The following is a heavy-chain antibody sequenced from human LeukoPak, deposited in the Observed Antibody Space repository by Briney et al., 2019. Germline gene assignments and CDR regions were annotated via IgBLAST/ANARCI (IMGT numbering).Heavy chain of an antibody. J-gene: IGHJ2*01. CDR2: IWYDGSNK. Sequence: GGSLRLSCAASGFTFSSYGMHWVRQAPGKGLEWVAVIWYDGSNKYYADSVKGRFTISRDSSKNTLYLQMNSLRAEDTAVYYCARDRGVAQPSSNWYFDLWGRGTLVTVSS. D-gene: IGHD1-14*01. CDR1: GFTFSSYG. V-gene: IGHV3-33*01. CDR3: ARDRGVAQPSSNWYFDL.